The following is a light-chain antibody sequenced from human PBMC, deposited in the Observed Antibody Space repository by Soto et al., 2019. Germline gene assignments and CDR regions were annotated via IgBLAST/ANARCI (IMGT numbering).Light chain of an antibody. J-gene: IGKJ2*02. CDR1: QSVSSSF. CDR3: QQYGSSPGT. Sequence: EIVLTQSPGTLSLSPGERATLSCRASQSVSSSFLAWYQQKPGQAPRLLIYGASNRATGIPDRFSGSGSGTDLTLTISRLEPEDFAVYYCQQYGSSPGTFGQGTKLEIK. V-gene: IGKV3-20*01. CDR2: GAS.